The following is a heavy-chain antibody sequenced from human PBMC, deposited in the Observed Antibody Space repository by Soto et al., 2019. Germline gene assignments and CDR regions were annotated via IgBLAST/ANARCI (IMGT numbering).Heavy chain of an antibody. CDR1: GFTFSSYG. V-gene: IGHV3-33*01. J-gene: IGHJ4*02. CDR2: IWYDGSNK. D-gene: IGHD6-13*01. CDR3: ARQTSSWYYFDY. Sequence: GGSLRLSCAASGFTFSSYGMHWVRQAPGKGLEWVAVIWYDGSNKYYADSVKGRFTISRDNSKNTLYLQMNSLRAEDTAVYYCARQTSSWYYFDYWGQGTLVTVSS.